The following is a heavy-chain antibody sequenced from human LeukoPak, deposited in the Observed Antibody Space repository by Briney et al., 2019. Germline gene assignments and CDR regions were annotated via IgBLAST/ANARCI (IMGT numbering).Heavy chain of an antibody. J-gene: IGHJ3*02. CDR2: IYPSDSDI. Sequence: GESLKISCRTSGYIFSAYWIGWVRHMPRRGLEWMGIIYPSDSDIKYSPSFQGHVTISADKSINTAYLQWSSLKASDSAMYYCARQAYCSGDSCFSFLDPFDIWGQGTMVTVSS. CDR1: GYIFSAYW. D-gene: IGHD2-15*01. CDR3: ARQAYCSGDSCFSFLDPFDI. V-gene: IGHV5-51*01.